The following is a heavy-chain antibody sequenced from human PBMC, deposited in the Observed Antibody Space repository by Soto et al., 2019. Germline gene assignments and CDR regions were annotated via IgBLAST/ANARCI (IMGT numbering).Heavy chain of an antibody. CDR3: ARDVVSRYSYGYYYCYGMDV. J-gene: IGHJ6*02. Sequence: QVQLVESGGGVVQPGRSLRLSCAASGFTFSSYAMHWVRQAPGKGLEWVAVISYDGSNKYYADSVKGRFTISRDNSKNTLYLQMNSLRAEDTAVYYCARDVVSRYSYGYYYCYGMDVWGQGTTVTVSS. CDR1: GFTFSSYA. D-gene: IGHD5-18*01. CDR2: ISYDGSNK. V-gene: IGHV3-30-3*01.